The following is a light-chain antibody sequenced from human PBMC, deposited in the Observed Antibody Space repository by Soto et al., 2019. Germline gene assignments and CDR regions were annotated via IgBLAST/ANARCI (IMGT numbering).Light chain of an antibody. V-gene: IGKV3D-20*02. CDR2: GAS. CDR1: QSISSSY. CDR3: QQRSNWPIT. J-gene: IGKJ5*01. Sequence: IVLTQSPGTLSLSPGERATLSCRASQSISSSYLAWYQQKPGQAPRLLIYGASNRATGIPDKFSGSGSGTDFTLTISRLEPEDFAVYYCQQRSNWPITFGQGTRLEI.